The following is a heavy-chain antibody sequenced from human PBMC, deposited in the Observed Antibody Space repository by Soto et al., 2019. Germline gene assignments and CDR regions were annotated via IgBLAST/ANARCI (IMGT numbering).Heavy chain of an antibody. D-gene: IGHD2-8*01. Sequence: ASVKVSCKASGYTFTHYYIHWVRQAPGQGLEWMGMINPSGGSTDYAQKFQGRVTMTTDTSTTTVYMELGSLRSDDTAVYYCARPPFPGCINGVCYPCDHWGQGTLVTVS. V-gene: IGHV1-46*01. CDR1: GYTFTHYY. CDR3: ARPPFPGCINGVCYPCDH. CDR2: INPSGGST. J-gene: IGHJ4*02.